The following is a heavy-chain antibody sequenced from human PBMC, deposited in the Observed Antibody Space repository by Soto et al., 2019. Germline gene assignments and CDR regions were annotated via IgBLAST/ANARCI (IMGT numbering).Heavy chain of an antibody. CDR1: GYTFTSYG. CDR3: AASEVAVAPFDY. J-gene: IGHJ4*02. D-gene: IGHD6-19*01. CDR2: ITPYNGNT. V-gene: IGHV1-45*02. Sequence: GASVNVSCKASGYTFTSYGISWVRQAPGQALEWMGWITPYNGNTNYAQKFQDRVTITRDRSMSTAYMELSSLRSEDTAMYYCAASEVAVAPFDYWGQGTLVTVSS.